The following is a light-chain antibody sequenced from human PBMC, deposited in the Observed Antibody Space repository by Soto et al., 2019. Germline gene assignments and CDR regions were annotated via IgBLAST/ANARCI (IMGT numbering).Light chain of an antibody. CDR2: AAS. Sequence: DIQMTQSPSSLSASVGDRVTITCRASQSISSNLNWYQQKPGKAPKLLIYAASSLQSGVPSRFSGSGSGTDFTLTISSLQPEDFATYYCQQSYSTPWTFGQGTKAEIK. CDR1: QSISSN. V-gene: IGKV1-39*01. J-gene: IGKJ1*01. CDR3: QQSYSTPWT.